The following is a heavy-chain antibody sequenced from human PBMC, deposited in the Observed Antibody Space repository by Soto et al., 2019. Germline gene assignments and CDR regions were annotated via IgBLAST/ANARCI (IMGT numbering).Heavy chain of an antibody. CDR2: INGDGSRT. CDR1: GFTFNNYW. D-gene: IGHD5-18*01. CDR3: ARVIQNHYGMDV. V-gene: IGHV3-74*01. Sequence: EVLLVESGGGLVQPGGSLRLSCAAAGFTFNNYWMHWVRQVPGKGLVWVSRINGDGSRTFYADSVQGRFAISRDNAKNTVYLQMISLRGEDTGVYYCARVIQNHYGMDVWGQGTTVTVSS. J-gene: IGHJ6*02.